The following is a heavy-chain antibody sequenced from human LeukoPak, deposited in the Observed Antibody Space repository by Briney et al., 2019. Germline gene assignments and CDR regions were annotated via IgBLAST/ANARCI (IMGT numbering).Heavy chain of an antibody. J-gene: IGHJ4*02. CDR1: EFTFSSYG. V-gene: IGHV3-30*18. D-gene: IGHD1-14*01. CDR3: AKDLHPLNHVPGDY. Sequence: PGGSLRLSCAASEFTFSSYGMHWVRQAPGKGLKWVAVISYDGSNKYYADSVKGRFTISRDNSKNTLYLQMNSLRAEDTAVYYCAKDLHPLNHVPGDYWGQGTLVTVSS. CDR2: ISYDGSNK.